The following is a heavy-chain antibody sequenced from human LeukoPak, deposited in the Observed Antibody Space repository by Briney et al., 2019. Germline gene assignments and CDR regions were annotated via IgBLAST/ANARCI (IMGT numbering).Heavy chain of an antibody. Sequence: ASVKVSCKASGYTFSSYGISWVRQAPGQGLEWMGWISAYNGNTNYAQNLQGRVTMTRDTSITTAYQDLSSLRSEDTAVYYCARSAFGSGVYFDYWGQGTLVTVSS. CDR1: GYTFSSYG. V-gene: IGHV1-18*01. CDR3: ARSAFGSGVYFDY. J-gene: IGHJ4*02. D-gene: IGHD3-10*01. CDR2: ISAYNGNT.